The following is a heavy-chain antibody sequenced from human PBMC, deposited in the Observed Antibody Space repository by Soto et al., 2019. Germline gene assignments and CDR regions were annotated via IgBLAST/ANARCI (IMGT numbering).Heavy chain of an antibody. CDR3: ARDGPYYDILTGPGWFDP. J-gene: IGHJ5*02. CDR2: ISAYNGNT. CDR1: GYTFTSYG. D-gene: IGHD3-9*01. V-gene: IGHV1-18*01. Sequence: ASVKVSCKASGYTFTSYGISWVRQAPGQGLEWMGWISAYNGNTNYAQKLQGRVTMTTDTSTSTAYMELRSLRSDDTAVYYCARDGPYYDILTGPGWFDPWGQGTLVTVSS.